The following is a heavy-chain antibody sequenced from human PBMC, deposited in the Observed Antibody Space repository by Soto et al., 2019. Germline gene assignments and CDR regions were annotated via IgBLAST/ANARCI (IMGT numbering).Heavy chain of an antibody. V-gene: IGHV1-8*01. CDR3: ARARRPSSGWYLTPGY. J-gene: IGHJ4*02. CDR2: MNPNSGNT. D-gene: IGHD6-19*01. Sequence: ASVKVSCKASGYTFTSYDINWVRQATGQGLEWMGWMNPNSGNTGYAQKFQGRVTMTRNTSISTAYMELSSLRSEDTAVYYCARARRPSSGWYLTPGYWGQATLVTVSS. CDR1: GYTFTSYD.